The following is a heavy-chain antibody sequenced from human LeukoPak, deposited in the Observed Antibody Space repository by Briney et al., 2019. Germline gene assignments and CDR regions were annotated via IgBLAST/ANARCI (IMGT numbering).Heavy chain of an antibody. Sequence: GGSLRLSCAASGITFSSYAMSWVRQAPGKGLEWVSGISVSGGSTFYADSVKGRFTISRDNSKNTLYLQMNSLRAEDTAVYYCAKSHSSLDFDYWGQGTLVTVSS. J-gene: IGHJ4*02. CDR1: GITFSSYA. V-gene: IGHV3-23*01. D-gene: IGHD6-19*01. CDR3: AKSHSSLDFDY. CDR2: ISVSGGST.